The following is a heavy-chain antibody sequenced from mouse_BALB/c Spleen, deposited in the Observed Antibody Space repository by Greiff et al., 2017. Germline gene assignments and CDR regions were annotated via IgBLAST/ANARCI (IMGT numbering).Heavy chain of an antibody. CDR3: ASHAYYGNFYYAMDY. D-gene: IGHD2-10*01. CDR2: ISYSGST. V-gene: IGHV3-8*02. Sequence: EVQVVESGPSLVKPSQTLSLTCSVTGDSITSGYWNWIRKFPGNKLEYMGYISYSGSTYYNPSLKSRISITRDTSKNQYYLQLNSVTTEDTATYYCASHAYYGNFYYAMDYWGQGTSVTVSS. J-gene: IGHJ4*01. CDR1: GDSITSGY.